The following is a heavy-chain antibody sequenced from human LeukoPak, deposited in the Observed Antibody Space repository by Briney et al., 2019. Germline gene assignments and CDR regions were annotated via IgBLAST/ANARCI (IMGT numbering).Heavy chain of an antibody. CDR1: GFTFSSYW. J-gene: IGHJ4*02. CDR2: IKQDGSEK. D-gene: IGHD3-10*01. CDR3: ARDQGYYGSGSYPDY. Sequence: GGSLRLSCAASGFTFSSYWMSWVRQAPGKGLEWVANIKQDGSEKYYVDSVKGRFTISRDNAENSLYLQMNSLRAEDTAVYYCARDQGYYGSGSYPDYWGQGTLVTVSS. V-gene: IGHV3-7*01.